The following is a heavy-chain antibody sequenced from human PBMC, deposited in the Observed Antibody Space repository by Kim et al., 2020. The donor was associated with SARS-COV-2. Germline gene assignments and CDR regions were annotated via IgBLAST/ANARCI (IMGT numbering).Heavy chain of an antibody. Sequence: SETLSLTYTVSGGSISSYYWSWIRQPPGKGLEWIGYIYYSGSTNYNPSLKSRVTISVDMSTNQFSLKLSSVTAADTAVYYCARARDFGVGMEAFDIWGQGTMVTVSS. J-gene: IGHJ3*02. CDR1: GGSISSYY. CDR3: ARARDFGVGMEAFDI. CDR2: IYYSGST. D-gene: IGHD3-3*01. V-gene: IGHV4-59*01.